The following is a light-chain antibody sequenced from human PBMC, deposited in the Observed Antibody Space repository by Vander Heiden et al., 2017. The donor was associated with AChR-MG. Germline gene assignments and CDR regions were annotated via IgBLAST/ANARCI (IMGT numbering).Light chain of an antibody. Sequence: EIVLTQSTATLSLSPGERATLSCRASQSVSSYLAWYQQKPGQAPRLLIYDASNRATGIPARFSGSGSGTDFTLTISSLEPEDFAFYYCQQRSNWPRTFGQGTKLEI. V-gene: IGKV3-11*01. CDR2: DAS. CDR3: QQRSNWPRT. J-gene: IGKJ2*01. CDR1: QSVSSY.